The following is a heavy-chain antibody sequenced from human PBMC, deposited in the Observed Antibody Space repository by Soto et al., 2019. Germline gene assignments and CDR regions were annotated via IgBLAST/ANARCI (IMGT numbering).Heavy chain of an antibody. CDR3: AKDLDDIVVVVAAIDY. CDR1: GFTFSSYA. Sequence: GGSLRLSCAASGFTFSSYAMSWVRQAPGKGLEWVSAISGSGGSTYYADSVKGRFTISRDNSKNTLYLQMNSLRAEDTAVYYCAKDLDDIVVVVAAIDYWGQGTLVTAPQ. D-gene: IGHD2-15*01. CDR2: ISGSGGST. V-gene: IGHV3-23*01. J-gene: IGHJ4*02.